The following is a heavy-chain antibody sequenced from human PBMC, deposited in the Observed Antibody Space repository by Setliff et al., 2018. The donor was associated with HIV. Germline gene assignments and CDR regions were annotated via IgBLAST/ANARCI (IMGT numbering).Heavy chain of an antibody. CDR3: AAVPWGHSSLIIDH. V-gene: IGHV3-11*04. J-gene: IGHJ4*02. CDR2: IGGHGSII. Sequence: GGSLRLSCAASGFSLSDYYMNWIRQAPGKGLEWISFIGGHGSIIHYADSVKGRFTISRDNAKNSVYLQMHSLRAEDTAVYFCAAVPWGHSSLIIDHWGQGTPVTVSS. D-gene: IGHD3-16*01. CDR1: GFSLSDYY.